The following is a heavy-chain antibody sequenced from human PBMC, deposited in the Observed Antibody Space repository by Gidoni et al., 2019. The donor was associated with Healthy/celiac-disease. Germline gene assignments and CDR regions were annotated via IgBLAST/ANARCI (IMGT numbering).Heavy chain of an antibody. CDR2: ISYDGSNK. V-gene: IGHV3-30*18. CDR1: GFTFSRYG. Sequence: QVQLVESGGGVVQPGRSLRLSCAASGFTFSRYGMHWVRQAPGKGLEWVAVISYDGSNKYYADSVKGRFTISRDNSKNTLYLQMNSLRAEDTAVYYCAKDIVATTPIDYYYGMDVWGQGTTVTVSS. CDR3: AKDIVATTPIDYYYGMDV. D-gene: IGHD5-12*01. J-gene: IGHJ6*02.